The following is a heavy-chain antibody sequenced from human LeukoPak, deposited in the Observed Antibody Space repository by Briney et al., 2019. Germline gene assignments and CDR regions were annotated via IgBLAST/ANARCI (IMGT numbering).Heavy chain of an antibody. D-gene: IGHD5-12*01. CDR1: GYTFTSYY. CDR2: INPSGGST. CDR3: ARERGYSGYDQGGFHY. J-gene: IGHJ4*02. V-gene: IGHV1-46*01. Sequence: ASVKVSCKASGYTFTSYYMHWVRQAPGQGLEWMGIINPSGGSTSYAQKFQGRVTMTRDTSTSTVYMELSSLRSEDTAVYYCARERGYSGYDQGGFHYWGQGTLVTVSS.